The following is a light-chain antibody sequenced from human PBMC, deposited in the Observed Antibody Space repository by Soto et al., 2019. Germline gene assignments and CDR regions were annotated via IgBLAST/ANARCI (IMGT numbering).Light chain of an antibody. CDR3: QQRSNWPPWT. J-gene: IGKJ1*01. CDR1: QSVSSY. CDR2: DAS. V-gene: IGKV3-11*01. Sequence: IVLTQSPATLSLSPGERATLSCRASQSVSSYLAWYQQKPGQAPRLLIYDASNRATGIPARFSGSGSGTDFTLTISSLEPEDFAVYYCQQRSNWPPWTVGQGPKVEIK.